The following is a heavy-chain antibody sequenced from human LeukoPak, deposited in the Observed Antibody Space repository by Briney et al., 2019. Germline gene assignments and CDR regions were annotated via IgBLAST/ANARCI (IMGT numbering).Heavy chain of an antibody. Sequence: SVKVSCKASGGTFSSYAISWVRQAPGQGLERMGGIIPIFGTANYAQKFQGRVTITADESTSTAYMELSSLISEDTAVYYCAIGITGTTSFDYWGQGTLVTVSS. D-gene: IGHD1-7*01. CDR1: GGTFSSYA. J-gene: IGHJ4*02. V-gene: IGHV1-69*01. CDR3: AIGITGTTSFDY. CDR2: IIPIFGTA.